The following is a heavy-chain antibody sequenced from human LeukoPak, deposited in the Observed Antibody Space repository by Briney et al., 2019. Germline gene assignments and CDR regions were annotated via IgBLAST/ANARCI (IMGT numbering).Heavy chain of an antibody. CDR3: ARDLAFTIFGVVTHGPLDY. CDR2: IIPIFGTA. Sequence: SVKVSCKASGGTFSSYAISWVRQAPGQGLEWMGGIIPIFGTANYAQKFQGRVTITADESTSTAYMELSSLRSEDTAVYYCARDLAFTIFGVVTHGPLDYWGQGALVTVSS. J-gene: IGHJ4*02. V-gene: IGHV1-69*13. CDR1: GGTFSSYA. D-gene: IGHD3-3*01.